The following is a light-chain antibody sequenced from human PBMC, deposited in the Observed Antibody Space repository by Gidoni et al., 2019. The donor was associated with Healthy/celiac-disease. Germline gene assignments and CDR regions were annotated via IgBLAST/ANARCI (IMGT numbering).Light chain of an antibody. V-gene: IGKV2-28*01. CDR1: QSLLHSIGYNY. Sequence: DIVMTQSPLSLPVTPGEPASTSCRSSQSLLHSIGYNYLDWYLQKPGQSPKLLIYLGSNRASGVPDRFSGSGSGTDFTLKISRVEAEDVGVYYCMQAQQTPCTFGQGTRLEIK. CDR2: LGS. J-gene: IGKJ5*01. CDR3: MQAQQTPCT.